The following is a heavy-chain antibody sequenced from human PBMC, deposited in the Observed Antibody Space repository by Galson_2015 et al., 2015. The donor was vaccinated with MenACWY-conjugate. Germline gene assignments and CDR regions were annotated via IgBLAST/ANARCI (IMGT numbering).Heavy chain of an antibody. Sequence: SVKVSCKVHGDSFMSYRITWVRQAPGQGLEWMGWISNYNAKTTYAQNLQGRVTMTTETSTSTVYLEMRHLRSDDTAVYYCAKINGVSARCGGGDCDWGKSQLVFWGQGTLVTVSS. CDR2: ISNYNAKT. D-gene: IGHD2-21*02. CDR1: GDSFMSYR. V-gene: IGHV1-18*04. CDR3: AKINGVSARCGGGDCDWGKSQLVF. J-gene: IGHJ4*02.